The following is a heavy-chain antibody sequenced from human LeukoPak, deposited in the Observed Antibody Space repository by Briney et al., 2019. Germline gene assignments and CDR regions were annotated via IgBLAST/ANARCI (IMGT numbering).Heavy chain of an antibody. CDR2: INPSGGST. V-gene: IGHV1-46*01. D-gene: IGHD1-26*01. J-gene: IGHJ3*02. Sequence: VASVKVSCKASGYTFTSYYMHWVRQAPGQGLEWMGIINPSGGSTSYAQKFQGRATMTRDTSTSTVYMELSSLRSEDTAVYYCARVRVSTVGATTYSLGDAFDIWGQGTMVTVSS. CDR3: ARVRVSTVGATTYSLGDAFDI. CDR1: GYTFTSYY.